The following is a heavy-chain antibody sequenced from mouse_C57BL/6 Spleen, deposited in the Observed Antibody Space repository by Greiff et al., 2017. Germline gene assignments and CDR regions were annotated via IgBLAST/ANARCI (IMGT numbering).Heavy chain of an antibody. CDR1: GYTFTSYW. Sequence: QVQLQQSGAELVMPGASVKLSCKASGYTFTSYWMHWVKQRPGQGLEWIGEIDPSDSYTNYNQKFKGKSTLTVDKSSSTAYMQLSSLTSEDSAVYYCARGAQATMSAWFAYWGQGTLVTVSA. V-gene: IGHV1-69*01. J-gene: IGHJ3*01. CDR2: IDPSDSYT. D-gene: IGHD3-2*02. CDR3: ARGAQATMSAWFAY.